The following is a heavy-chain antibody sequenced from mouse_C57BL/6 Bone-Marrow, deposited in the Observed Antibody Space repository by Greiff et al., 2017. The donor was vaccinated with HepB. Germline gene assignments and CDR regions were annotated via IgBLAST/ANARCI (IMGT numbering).Heavy chain of an antibody. CDR3: TTGGYYDYGYAMDY. CDR2: IDPENGDT. Sequence: EVKLMESGAELVRPGASVKLSCTASGFNIKDDYMHWVKQRPEQGMEWNGWIDPENGDTEYASKFQGKATITAETSSNTAYLQLSSLTSEDTAVYYCTTGGYYDYGYAMDYWGQGTSVTVSS. J-gene: IGHJ4*01. V-gene: IGHV14-4*01. D-gene: IGHD2-4*01. CDR1: GFNIKDDY.